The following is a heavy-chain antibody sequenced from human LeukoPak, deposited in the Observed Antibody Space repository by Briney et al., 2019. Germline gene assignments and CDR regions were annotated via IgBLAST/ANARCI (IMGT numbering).Heavy chain of an antibody. CDR1: GFTFSSYS. CDR3: ARGCSSTSCYYLDY. CDR2: ISSGSSTI. J-gene: IGHJ4*02. V-gene: IGHV3-48*04. Sequence: GGSLRLSCAASGFTFSSYSMNWVRQAPGKGLEWVSYISSGSSTIYYADSVKGRFTISRDNAKNSLYLQMNSLRAEDTAVYYCARGCSSTSCYYLDYWGQGTLVTVSS. D-gene: IGHD2-2*01.